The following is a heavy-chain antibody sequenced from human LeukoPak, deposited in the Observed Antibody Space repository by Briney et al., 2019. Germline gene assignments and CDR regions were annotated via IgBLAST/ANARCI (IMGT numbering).Heavy chain of an antibody. V-gene: IGHV3-23*01. D-gene: IGHD3-10*01. CDR3: AKDPITMVRGVIDQVFDY. CDR2: ISGSGGST. CDR1: GFIFSSYA. J-gene: IGHJ4*02. Sequence: GGSLRFSCAASGFIFSSYAMSWVRQAPGKGLEWVSAISGSGGSTYYADSVKGRFTISRDNSKNTLYLQMNSLRAEDTAVYYCAKDPITMVRGVIDQVFDYWGQGTLVTVSS.